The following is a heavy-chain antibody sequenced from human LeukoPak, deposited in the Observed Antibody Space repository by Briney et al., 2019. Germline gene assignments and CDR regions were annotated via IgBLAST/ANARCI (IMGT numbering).Heavy chain of an antibody. Sequence: GGSLRLSCAASGFIFSSYDMHWVRQAPGKGLEWVAFIRYDGTNKYYADSVKGRFTISRDNSKNTLYLQMNSLRAEDTAVYHCAKSSGAYSGGYFDYWGQGTLVTVSS. V-gene: IGHV3-30*02. CDR2: IRYDGTNK. J-gene: IGHJ4*02. D-gene: IGHD1-26*01. CDR1: GFIFSSYD. CDR3: AKSSGAYSGGYFDY.